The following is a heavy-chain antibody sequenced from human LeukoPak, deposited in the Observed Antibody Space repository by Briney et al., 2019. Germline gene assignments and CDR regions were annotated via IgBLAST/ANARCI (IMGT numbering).Heavy chain of an antibody. CDR1: GFTFTNFA. Sequence: PGGSLRLSCAASGFTFTNFAMSWLRQAAGKGLDRVASISRSRRTTYYADSVKGRFTISRDNSKNMLFVRMKGRRAEDTAVYYCAREYSGTYYLKQWGKGTLVTVYS. V-gene: IGHV3-23*01. CDR3: AREYSGTYYLKQ. D-gene: IGHD1-26*01. CDR2: ISRSRRTT. J-gene: IGHJ4*02.